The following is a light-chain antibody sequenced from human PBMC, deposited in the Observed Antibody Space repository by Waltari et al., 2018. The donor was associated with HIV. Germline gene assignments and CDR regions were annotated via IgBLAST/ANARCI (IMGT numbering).Light chain of an antibody. Sequence: EIVLTQSPATLSLSPGERATLSCRASQSVSSRYLAWYQQKPGLAPRLVIYNVSKRATGIPDRFTGSGSGTDFTLTINSLEPEDFAVYFCQQYDVSRTFGQGTKVEVK. CDR3: QQYDVSRT. CDR2: NVS. V-gene: IGKV3D-20*01. CDR1: QSVSSRY. J-gene: IGKJ1*01.